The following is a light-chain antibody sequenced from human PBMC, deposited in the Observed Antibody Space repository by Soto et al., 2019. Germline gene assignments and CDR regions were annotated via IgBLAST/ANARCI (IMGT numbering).Light chain of an antibody. CDR2: GAS. Sequence: EIVVTQSPGTLSLSPGERATLSCRASQSVSRSYLAWYQQKPGQAPRLLIYGASSRATGIPDRFSGSGSGTDFTLTISRLEPEDFAVYYCQQYGSSPLYTFGQGTKLEIK. J-gene: IGKJ2*01. V-gene: IGKV3-20*01. CDR1: QSVSRSY. CDR3: QQYGSSPLYT.